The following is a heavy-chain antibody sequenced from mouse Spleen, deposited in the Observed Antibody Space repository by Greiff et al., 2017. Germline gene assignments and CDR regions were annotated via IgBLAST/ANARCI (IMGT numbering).Heavy chain of an antibody. D-gene: IGHD2-10*01. CDR3: ATPYYGNYEGFDY. J-gene: IGHJ2*01. Sequence: VQLQQSGPELVKPGASVKISCKASGYAFSSSWMNWVKQRPGKGLEWIGRIYPGDGDTNYNGKFKGKATLTADKSSSTAYMQLSSLTSEDSAVYFCATPYYGNYEGFDYWGQGTTLTVSS. CDR1: GYAFSSSW. V-gene: IGHV1-82*01. CDR2: IYPGDGDT.